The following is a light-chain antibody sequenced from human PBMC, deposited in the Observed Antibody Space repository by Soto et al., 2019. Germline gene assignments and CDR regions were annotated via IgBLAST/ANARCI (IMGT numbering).Light chain of an antibody. CDR2: GKN. CDR1: SSNIGAGHD. J-gene: IGLJ1*01. CDR3: QSYDNSLSGSYV. V-gene: IGLV1-40*01. Sequence: QSVLTQPPSVSGAPGQRVTLSCTGSSSNIGAGHDVHWYQQLPGTAPKLLIYGKNNRPSGVPDRFSVSKSGTSASLAITGLQAEDEADYYCQSYDNSLSGSYVFGTGTKVTVL.